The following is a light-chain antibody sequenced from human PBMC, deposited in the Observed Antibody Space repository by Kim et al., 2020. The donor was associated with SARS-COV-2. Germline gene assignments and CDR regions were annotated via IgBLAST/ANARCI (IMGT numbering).Light chain of an antibody. CDR2: GAS. V-gene: IGKV3-20*01. CDR1: QSVSSNY. Sequence: EIVLTQSPGTLSLSPGERATLSCRASQSVSSNYLAWYQQKPGQAPRLLIYGASSRATGIPDRFSGRGSGTDFTLTISRLEPGDFALYYCQQYGNSPTFGQGTKLEI. CDR3: QQYGNSPT. J-gene: IGKJ1*01.